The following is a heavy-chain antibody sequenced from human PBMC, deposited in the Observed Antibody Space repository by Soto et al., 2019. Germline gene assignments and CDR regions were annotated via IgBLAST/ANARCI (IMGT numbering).Heavy chain of an antibody. Sequence: PSETLSLTCTVSGGSIGSDDYYWSWIRQPPGKGLEWIGYIYYSGSTYYNPSLKSRITMSVDTSKNQFSLKLSSVTAADTAVYFCARAQAARRGYGFDPWGQGSLVTVSS. CDR1: GGSIGSDDYY. J-gene: IGHJ5*02. V-gene: IGHV4-30-4*01. D-gene: IGHD6-6*01. CDR2: IYYSGST. CDR3: ARAQAARRGYGFDP.